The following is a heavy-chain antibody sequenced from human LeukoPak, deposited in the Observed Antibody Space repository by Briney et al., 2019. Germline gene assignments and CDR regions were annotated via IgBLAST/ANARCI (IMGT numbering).Heavy chain of an antibody. CDR2: ISSSGTTI. D-gene: IGHD6-13*01. V-gene: IGHV3-48*03. CDR1: GFTFSSYE. J-gene: IGHJ4*02. CDR3: AREGRYSGSWYWD. Sequence: GGSLRLSCAASGFTFSSYEMNWVRQAPGEGLEWVSYISSSGTTIYYADSVKGRFTISRDNAKNSLYVQINSLRAEDTAVYYCAREGRYSGSWYWDWGQGTLVTVSS.